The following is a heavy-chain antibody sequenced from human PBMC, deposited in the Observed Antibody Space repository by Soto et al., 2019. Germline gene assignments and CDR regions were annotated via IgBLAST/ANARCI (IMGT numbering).Heavy chain of an antibody. D-gene: IGHD3-10*01. J-gene: IGHJ6*02. CDR3: AREGRDDLWFGSTTPPGGMDV. V-gene: IGHV3-23*01. Sequence: PGGSLRLSCAASGFTFSSYAMTWVRQAPGKGLDWVSAISGSGSSTYYAASVKGRFTISRDNSKNTLYLQMNSLRAEDTAVYYCAREGRDDLWFGSTTPPGGMDVWGQGTTVTVSS. CDR1: GFTFSSYA. CDR2: ISGSGSST.